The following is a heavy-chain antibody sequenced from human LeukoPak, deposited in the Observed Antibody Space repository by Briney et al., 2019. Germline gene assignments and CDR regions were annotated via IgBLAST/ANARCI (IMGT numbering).Heavy chain of an antibody. J-gene: IGHJ4*02. CDR3: ARGGASSTVVSPWVDY. D-gene: IGHD4-23*01. CDR2: IYYSGST. V-gene: IGHV4-59*01. Sequence: SETLSLTCTVSGGSISSYYWSWIRQPPAQGLEWIGYIYYSGSTNYNPSLTRRVTISVDTSKNQFSLKLSSVTAAYTVVYYCARGGASSTVVSPWVDYWGQGTLVSVCS. CDR1: GGSISSYY.